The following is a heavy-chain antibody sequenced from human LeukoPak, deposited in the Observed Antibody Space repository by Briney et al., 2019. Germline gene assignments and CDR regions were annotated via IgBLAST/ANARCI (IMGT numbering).Heavy chain of an antibody. V-gene: IGHV3-33*01. J-gene: IGHJ4*02. D-gene: IGHD5-24*01. Sequence: GGSLRLSCAASGFTFSSYGMHWVRQAPGKGLEWVAVIWYDGSNKYYADSVKGRFTISRDNSKTTLYLQMNSLRAKDTAVYYCARALFHGHTQSGELDYWGQGTLVTVSS. CDR1: GFTFSSYG. CDR2: IWYDGSNK. CDR3: ARALFHGHTQSGELDY.